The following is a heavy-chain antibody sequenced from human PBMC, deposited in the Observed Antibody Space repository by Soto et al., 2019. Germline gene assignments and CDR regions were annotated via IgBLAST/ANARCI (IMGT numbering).Heavy chain of an antibody. CDR2: IIGSGGST. J-gene: IGHJ3*02. CDR3: AKPVSRYYYDSSGYYSGWDAFDI. Sequence: PGGSLRLSCAASGFTFSSYAMSWVRQAPGKGLGWVSAIIGSGGSTYYADSVKGRFTISRDNSKNTLYLQMNSLRAEDTAVYYCAKPVSRYYYDSSGYYSGWDAFDIWGQGTMVTVSS. V-gene: IGHV3-23*01. CDR1: GFTFSSYA. D-gene: IGHD3-22*01.